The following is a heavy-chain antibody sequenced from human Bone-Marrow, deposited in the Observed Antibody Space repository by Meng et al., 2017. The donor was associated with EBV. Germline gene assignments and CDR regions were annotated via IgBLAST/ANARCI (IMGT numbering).Heavy chain of an antibody. CDR3: AARAAGSVHFDY. V-gene: IGHV3-53*01. Sequence: EGRLVGSGGGLVPPGGSLRRSFAASGFTVSSNYMSWVRQAPGKGLEWVSVIYSGGSTYYADSVKGRFTISRDNSKNTLYLQMNSLRAEDTAVYYCAARAAGSVHFDYWGQGTLVTVSS. CDR2: IYSGGST. CDR1: GFTVSSNY. D-gene: IGHD6-13*01. J-gene: IGHJ4*02.